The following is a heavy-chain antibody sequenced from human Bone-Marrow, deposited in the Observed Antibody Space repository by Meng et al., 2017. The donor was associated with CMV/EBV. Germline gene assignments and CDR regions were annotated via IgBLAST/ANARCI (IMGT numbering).Heavy chain of an antibody. D-gene: IGHD6-19*01. J-gene: IGHJ4*02. V-gene: IGHV3-15*07. CDR2: IKSNIDGGTT. CDR3: ATEGSGWYFDY. Sequence: ASGFTFSNDWMNWVRQAPGQGLEWVGRIKSNIDGGTTESAAPVKGRFIISRDDSKNTLYLQMNSLKTEDTAVYYCATEGSGWYFDYWGLGVLVTVSS. CDR1: GFTFSNDW.